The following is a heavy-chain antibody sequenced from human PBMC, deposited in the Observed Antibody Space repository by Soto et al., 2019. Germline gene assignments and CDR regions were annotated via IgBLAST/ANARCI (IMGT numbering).Heavy chain of an antibody. CDR2: INQSGSA. CDR3: ARGSRDHTSDYYDSSGYLTSYFDY. CDR1: GGSFRGYY. V-gene: IGHV4-34*01. J-gene: IGHJ4*02. D-gene: IGHD3-22*01. Sequence: SETLSLTCTVFGGSFRGYYWSWIRQPPGKGLEWIGEINQSGSANYHPSLKSRVTISLDTSKNQFSLKLSSVTAADTAVYYCARGSRDHTSDYYDSSGYLTSYFDYRGQGTQVTVSS.